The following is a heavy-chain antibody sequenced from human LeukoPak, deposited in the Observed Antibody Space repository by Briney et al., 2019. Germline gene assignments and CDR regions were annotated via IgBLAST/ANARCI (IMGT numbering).Heavy chain of an antibody. D-gene: IGHD2-2*01. CDR3: AKDLAAVVVPAAITLLPNWFDP. Sequence: GGSLRLSCAASGFTFSSYAMSWIRQAPGKGPEWVSAISGSGGSTYYADSVKGRFTISKDNSKNTLYLQMNSLRAEDTAVYYCAKDLAAVVVPAAITLLPNWFDPWGQGTLVTVSS. CDR1: GFTFSSYA. CDR2: ISGSGGST. V-gene: IGHV3-23*01. J-gene: IGHJ5*02.